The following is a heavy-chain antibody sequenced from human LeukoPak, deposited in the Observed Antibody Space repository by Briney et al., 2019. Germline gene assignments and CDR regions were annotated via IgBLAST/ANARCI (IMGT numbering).Heavy chain of an antibody. Sequence: SETLSLTCAVYGGSFSGYYWSWIRQPPGKGLEWIGEINHSGSTIYNPSLKSRVTISVDTSKNQFSLKLSSVTAADTAVYYCAGGLGSSFSFDYWGQGTLVTVSS. D-gene: IGHD6-13*01. CDR1: GGSFSGYY. CDR2: INHSGST. CDR3: AGGLGSSFSFDY. V-gene: IGHV4-34*01. J-gene: IGHJ4*02.